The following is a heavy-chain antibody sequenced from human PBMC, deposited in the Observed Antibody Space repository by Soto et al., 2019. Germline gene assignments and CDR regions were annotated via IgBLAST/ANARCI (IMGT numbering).Heavy chain of an antibody. D-gene: IGHD3-22*01. J-gene: IGHJ4*02. CDR1: GFSLNTRGVG. Sequence: SGPTLVNPTHTLTLTCPFSGFSLNTRGVGGGCIRQPPGKALEWLALIYWDDDKRYSPSLKNRLTITKDTSKNQVVLTMTNMDPVDTATYYCAHRGDRSPSFDYWGQGTLVTLSS. CDR3: AHRGDRSPSFDY. CDR2: IYWDDDK. V-gene: IGHV2-5*02.